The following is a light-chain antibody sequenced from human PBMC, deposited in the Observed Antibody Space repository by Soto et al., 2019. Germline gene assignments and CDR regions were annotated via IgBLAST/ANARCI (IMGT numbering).Light chain of an antibody. V-gene: IGKV3-15*01. Sequence: EIVMTQSPATLSVSPGERATLSCRASQSVSSNLAWYQQKPGQAPRLLIYGASTRATGIPARFSGSRSGTEFTLTINSLQSEDFTVYYCQQYDNWTWTFGQGTKVDTK. CDR1: QSVSSN. CDR3: QQYDNWTWT. J-gene: IGKJ1*01. CDR2: GAS.